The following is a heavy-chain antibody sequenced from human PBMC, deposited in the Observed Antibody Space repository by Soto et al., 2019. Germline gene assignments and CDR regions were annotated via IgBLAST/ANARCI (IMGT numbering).Heavy chain of an antibody. J-gene: IGHJ4*02. V-gene: IGHV3-23*01. CDR2: VSDNGGRT. CDR3: AKDYWNPRYFDN. CDR1: GFTFSTSA. D-gene: IGHD1-1*01. Sequence: GGSLRLSCTASGFTFSTSAMSRVRQAPGKGLEWVSAVSDNGGRTRYADSVKGRFTISRDNSQNTLYLQMLSLRADDTAIYYCAKDYWNPRYFDNWGQGTLVTVSS.